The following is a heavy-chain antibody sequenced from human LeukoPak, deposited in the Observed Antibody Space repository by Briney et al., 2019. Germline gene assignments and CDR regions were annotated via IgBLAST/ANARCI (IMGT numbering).Heavy chain of an antibody. CDR3: ALNEDSWYLGSYYFDY. CDR1: GYTFTSYG. Sequence: GASVKVSCKASGYTFTSYGISWVRQAPGQGLEWMGWISAYNGNTNYAQKLQGRVTMTTDTSTSTAYMELRSLRSDDTAVYYCALNEDSWYLGSYYFDYWGQGTLVTVSS. CDR2: ISAYNGNT. J-gene: IGHJ4*02. D-gene: IGHD6-13*01. V-gene: IGHV1-18*01.